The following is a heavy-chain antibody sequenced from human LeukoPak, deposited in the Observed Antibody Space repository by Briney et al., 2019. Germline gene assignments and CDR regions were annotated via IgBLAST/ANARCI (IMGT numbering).Heavy chain of an antibody. V-gene: IGHV4-39*01. Sequence: SETLSLTCTVSGGSIRSSYYYWGWIRQPPGKGLEWIGSIYDSGSTYYNPSLKSRVTISVDTSKNQFSLKLSSVTAADTAVYYCARGHPERYYDFWSGYYLNWFDPWGQGTLVTVSS. CDR3: ARGHPERYYDFWSGYYLNWFDP. CDR1: GGSIRSSYYY. CDR2: IYDSGST. D-gene: IGHD3-3*01. J-gene: IGHJ5*02.